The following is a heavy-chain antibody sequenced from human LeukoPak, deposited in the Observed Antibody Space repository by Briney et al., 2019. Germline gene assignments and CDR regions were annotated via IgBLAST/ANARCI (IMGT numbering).Heavy chain of an antibody. CDR2: ISINTDT. CDR1: GIAVIGNY. J-gene: IGHJ4*02. V-gene: IGHV3-53*01. CDR3: AIAQSWDELFDS. Sequence: PGGSLRLSCAAAGIAVIGNYMSWVRQPPGKGLEWVSFISINTDTFYADSVRGRFTISRDSSRNTLFLQMNSLRDEDSAVYYCAIAQSWDELFDSWGQGTLVTASS. D-gene: IGHD1-26*01.